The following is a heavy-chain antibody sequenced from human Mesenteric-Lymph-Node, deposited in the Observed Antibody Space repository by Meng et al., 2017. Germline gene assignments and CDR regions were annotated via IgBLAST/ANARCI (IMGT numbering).Heavy chain of an antibody. CDR1: GFPFSTYA. J-gene: IGHJ6*02. CDR2: ISGNSATT. CDR3: AKATINVLQGGRGMDV. Sequence: GGSLRLPGEPSGFPFSTYAMSWVRQAPGKGLEWVSVISGNSATTHYTDSVKGRFTISRDNSKNTLYLQMNSLRAEDTATYFCAKATINVLQGGRGMDVWGQGTTVTVSS. D-gene: IGHD3-10*01. V-gene: IGHV3-23*01.